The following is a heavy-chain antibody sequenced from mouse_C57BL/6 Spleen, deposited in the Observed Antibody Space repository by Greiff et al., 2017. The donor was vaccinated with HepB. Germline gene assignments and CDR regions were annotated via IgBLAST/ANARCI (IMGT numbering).Heavy chain of an antibody. Sequence: QVQLQQPGAELVMPGASVKLSCKASGYTFTSYWMHWVKQRPGQGLEWIGEIDPSDSYTNYNQKFKGKSTLTVDKSSSTAYMQLSSLTSEDSAVYYCARSELRGSYCDYWGQGTTLTVSS. J-gene: IGHJ2*01. CDR2: IDPSDSYT. CDR3: ARSELRGSYCDY. CDR1: GYTFTSYW. D-gene: IGHD1-1*01. V-gene: IGHV1-69*01.